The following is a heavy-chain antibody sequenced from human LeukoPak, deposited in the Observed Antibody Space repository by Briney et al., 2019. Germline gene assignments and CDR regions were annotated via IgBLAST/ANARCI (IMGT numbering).Heavy chain of an antibody. CDR1: GDSISTSNSY. J-gene: IGHJ4*02. CDR3: ARQTIWPYFDY. V-gene: IGHV4-39*01. Sequence: SETLSLTCTVSGDSISTSNSYWGWIRQPPGKGLEWIGSIYYSGNTYYNASLKSRVTISVDTSKNQFSLKLSSVTAADTAVYYCARQTIWPYFDYWGQGTLVTVSS. CDR2: IYYSGNT. D-gene: IGHD5-24*01.